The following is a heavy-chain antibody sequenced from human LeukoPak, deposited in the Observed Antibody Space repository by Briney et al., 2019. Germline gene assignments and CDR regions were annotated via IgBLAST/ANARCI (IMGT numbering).Heavy chain of an antibody. CDR1: GFTFSSYA. D-gene: IGHD2-8*02. V-gene: IGHV3-23*01. Sequence: GGSLRLSCAASGFTFSSYAMSWVRQAPGKGLEWVSAISGSGGSTYYADSVKGRFTISRDKSKNTLDLQMNSLRAEDTAVYYCATYRQVLLPFESWGQGTLVTVSS. CDR2: ISGSGGST. J-gene: IGHJ4*02. CDR3: ATYRQVLLPFES.